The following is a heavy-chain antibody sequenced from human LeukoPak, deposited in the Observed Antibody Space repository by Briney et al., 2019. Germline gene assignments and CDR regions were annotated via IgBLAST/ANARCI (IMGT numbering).Heavy chain of an antibody. J-gene: IGHJ4*02. CDR3: ARSEYSSSSSGDY. D-gene: IGHD6-6*01. CDR2: IYTSGST. V-gene: IGHV4-61*02. CDR1: GGSISSGSYY. Sequence: SETLSLTCTVSGGSISSGSYYWSWIRQPAGKGLEWIGRIYTSGSTNYNPSLKSRVTISVDTSKNQFSLKLSSVTAADTAVYYCARSEYSSSSSGDYWGQGTLVTVSS.